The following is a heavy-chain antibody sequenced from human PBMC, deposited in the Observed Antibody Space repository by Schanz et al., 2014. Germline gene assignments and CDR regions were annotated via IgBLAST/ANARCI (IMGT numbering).Heavy chain of an antibody. Sequence: DVQLLESGGDLVKPGGSLRLSCAASGFPFSNPFSNAWMSWVRQAPGKGLEWLGRIQGGASAGTTDYAAPVKGRFTISRDDSKNTMYLQMNSLKTEDTAVYYCAKEDRNHNSDYVYWGQGTLVTVSS. J-gene: IGHJ4*02. CDR1: GFPFSNPFSNAW. V-gene: IGHV3-15*01. CDR3: AKEDRNHNSDYVY. CDR2: IQGGASAGTT. D-gene: IGHD3-22*01.